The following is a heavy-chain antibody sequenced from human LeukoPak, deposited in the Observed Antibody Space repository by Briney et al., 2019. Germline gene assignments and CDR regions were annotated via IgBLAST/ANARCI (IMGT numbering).Heavy chain of an antibody. CDR3: ARPGYYYDSSGYYHALYAFDI. J-gene: IGHJ3*02. V-gene: IGHV4-34*01. Sequence: SETLSLTCAVYGGSFSGYYWSWIRQPPGKGLEWIGEINHSGSTNYNPSLKSRVTISVDTSKNQFSLKLSSVTAADTAVYYCARPGYYYDSSGYYHALYAFDIWGQGTMVTVSS. D-gene: IGHD3-22*01. CDR2: INHSGST. CDR1: GGSFSGYY.